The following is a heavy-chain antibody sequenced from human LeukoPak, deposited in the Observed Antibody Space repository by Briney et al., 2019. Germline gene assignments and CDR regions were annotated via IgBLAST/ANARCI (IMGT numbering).Heavy chain of an antibody. J-gene: IGHJ4*02. V-gene: IGHV3-23*01. CDR1: GFTFSSHG. CDR2: ISGSGDNT. CDR3: AKNYDSSGALGHFDY. Sequence: GGSLRLSCAASGFTFSSHGMSWVRQAPGKGLEWVSTISGSGDNTYYADSVKGRFTISRGNAKNSLYLQMNSLRAGDTALYYCAKNYDSSGALGHFDYWGQGTLVTVSS. D-gene: IGHD3-22*01.